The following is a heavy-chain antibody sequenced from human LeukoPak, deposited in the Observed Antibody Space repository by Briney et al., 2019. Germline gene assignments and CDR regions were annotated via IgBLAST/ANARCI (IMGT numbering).Heavy chain of an antibody. CDR1: GYTFTSYY. V-gene: IGHV1-46*01. CDR2: INPSGGST. D-gene: IGHD5-18*01. Sequence: ASVKVSCKASGYTFTSYYMHWVRQAPGQGLEWRGIINPSGGSTSYAQKFQGRVTMTRETSTSTVYMELSSLRSEDTAVYYCARRGVQLWLREGWFDYWGQGTLVTVSS. J-gene: IGHJ4*02. CDR3: ARRGVQLWLREGWFDY.